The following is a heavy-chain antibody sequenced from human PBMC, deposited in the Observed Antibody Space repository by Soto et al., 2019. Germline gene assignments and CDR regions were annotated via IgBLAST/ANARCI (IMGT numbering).Heavy chain of an antibody. V-gene: IGHV1-18*01. CDR2: ISAYNGNT. D-gene: IGHD2-2*01. CDR1: GYTFTSYA. Sequence: ASVKVSCKASGYTFTSYASSWVRQAPGQGLEWMGWISAYNGNTNYAQKLQGRVTMTTDTSTSTAYMELRSLRSDATAVYYCTIGRLVPAERAAYYNFHGRDVWGQGTTVTVS. CDR3: TIGRLVPAERAAYYNFHGRDV. J-gene: IGHJ6*02.